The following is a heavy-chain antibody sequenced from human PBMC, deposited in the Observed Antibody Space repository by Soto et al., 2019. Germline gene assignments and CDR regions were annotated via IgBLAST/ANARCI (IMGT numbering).Heavy chain of an antibody. D-gene: IGHD1-1*01. CDR2: MSHSGGT. V-gene: IGHV4-61*01. CDR1: GGFVSSGSYY. Sequence: SETLSLTCAVYGGFVSSGSYYWSWIRQPPGKGLEWIGEMSHSGGTHFNPSLKSRVTISVDTSKNQFSLKMTSVTAADTALYYCARVERGTATTVVDALDIWGPGTMVTVSS. J-gene: IGHJ3*02. CDR3: ARVERGTATTVVDALDI.